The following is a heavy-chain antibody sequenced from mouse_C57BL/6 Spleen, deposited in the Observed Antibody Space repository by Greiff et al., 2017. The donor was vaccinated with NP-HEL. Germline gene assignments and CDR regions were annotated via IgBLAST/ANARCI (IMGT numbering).Heavy chain of an antibody. J-gene: IGHJ4*01. CDR2: ISSGSSTI. Sequence: EVMLVESGGGLVKPGGSLKLSCAASGFTFSDYGMHWVRQAPEKGLEWVAYISSGSSTIYYADTVKGRFTISRDNAKNTLFLQMTSLRSEDTAMYYCARVRLGTAYYAMDYWGQGTSVTVSS. CDR1: GFTFSDYG. D-gene: IGHD1-2*01. CDR3: ARVRLGTAYYAMDY. V-gene: IGHV5-17*01.